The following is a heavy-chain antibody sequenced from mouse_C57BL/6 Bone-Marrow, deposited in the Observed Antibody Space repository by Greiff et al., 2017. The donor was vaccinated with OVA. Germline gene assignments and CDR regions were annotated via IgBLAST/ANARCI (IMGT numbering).Heavy chain of an antibody. Sequence: EVKLMESGPGLVKPSQSLSLTCSVTGYSITSGYYWNWIRQFPGNKLEWMGYISYDGSNNYNPSLKNRISITRDTSKNQFFLKLNSVTTEDTATYYCAREGYGSSYGYFDVWGTGTTVTVSS. CDR2: ISYDGSN. J-gene: IGHJ1*03. CDR1: GYSITSGYY. CDR3: AREGYGSSYGYFDV. V-gene: IGHV3-6*01. D-gene: IGHD1-1*01.